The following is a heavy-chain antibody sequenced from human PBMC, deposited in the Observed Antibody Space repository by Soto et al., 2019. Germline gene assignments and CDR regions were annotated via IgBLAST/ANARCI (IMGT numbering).Heavy chain of an antibody. CDR1: GFTFSSYA. Sequence: PGGSLRLSCAASGFTFSSYAMSWVRQAPGKGLEWVSAISGSGGSTYYADSVKGRFTISRDNSKNTLYLQMNSLRAEDTAVYYCASKDSYGYRFHYYGMDVWGQGTTVTVSS. CDR3: ASKDSYGYRFHYYGMDV. V-gene: IGHV3-23*01. D-gene: IGHD5-18*01. CDR2: ISGSGGST. J-gene: IGHJ6*02.